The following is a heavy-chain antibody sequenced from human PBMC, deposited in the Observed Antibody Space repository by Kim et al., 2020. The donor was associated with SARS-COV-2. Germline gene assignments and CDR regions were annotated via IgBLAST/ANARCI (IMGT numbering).Heavy chain of an antibody. D-gene: IGHD3-10*01. V-gene: IGHV1-46*01. Sequence: TYAQKFQGRVTMTRDTSTSTVYMELSSLRSEDTAVYYCARRGLRYYGIDVWGQGTTVTVSS. CDR3: ARRGLRYYGIDV. J-gene: IGHJ6*02.